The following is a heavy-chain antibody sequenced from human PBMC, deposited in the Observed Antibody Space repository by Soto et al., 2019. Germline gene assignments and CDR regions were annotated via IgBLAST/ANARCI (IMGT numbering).Heavy chain of an antibody. J-gene: IGHJ4*01. V-gene: IGHV4-30-2*01. CDR2: IYHSGST. CDR3: ARGILGYCTNGVCYPPSLHF. D-gene: IGHD2-8*01. CDR1: GGSISSGGYS. Sequence: PSETLSLTCAVSGGSISSGGYSWSWIRQPPGKGLEWIGYIYHSGSTYYNPSLKSRVTISVDRSKNQFSLKLSSVTAADTAVYYCARGILGYCTNGVCYPPSLHF.